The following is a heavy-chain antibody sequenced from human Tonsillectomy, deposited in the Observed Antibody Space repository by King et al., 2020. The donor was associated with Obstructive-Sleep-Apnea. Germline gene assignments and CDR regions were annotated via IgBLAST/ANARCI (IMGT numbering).Heavy chain of an antibody. J-gene: IGHJ4*02. CDR3: ATPRGQLLASPFDY. D-gene: IGHD2-2*01. V-gene: IGHV1-2*04. CDR2: INPNSGGT. CDR1: GYTFIDYY. Sequence: QLVQSGAEVKKPGASVKVSCKASGYTFIDYYMHWVRQAPGQGLEWMGWINPNSGGTNYAQKFQGWVTMTRDTSITTAYLELSRLTSDDTAVYYCATPRGQLLASPFDYWGQGTLVTVSS.